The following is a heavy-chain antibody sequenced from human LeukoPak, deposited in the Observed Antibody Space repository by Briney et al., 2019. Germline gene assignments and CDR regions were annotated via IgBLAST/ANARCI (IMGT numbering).Heavy chain of an antibody. CDR1: GYTFTSYD. J-gene: IGHJ5*02. CDR2: INPSGGST. V-gene: IGHV1-46*01. D-gene: IGHD3-9*01. Sequence: GASVKVSCKASGYTFTSYDINWVRQAPGQGLEWMGIINPSGGSTSYAQKFQGRVTMTRDTSTSTVYMELSSLRSEDTAVYYCARGLRYFDWLMEVNWFDPWGQGTLVTVSS. CDR3: ARGLRYFDWLMEVNWFDP.